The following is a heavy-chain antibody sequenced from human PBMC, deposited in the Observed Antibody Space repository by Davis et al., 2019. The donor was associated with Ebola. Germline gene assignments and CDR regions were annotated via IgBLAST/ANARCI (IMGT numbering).Heavy chain of an antibody. CDR3: ASLRRTITGMDDGFDI. Sequence: KVSCKDSGDTFSTHWIGWVRQMPGKGLEWMGVIYTGDSDTSYSPSFRGQVTISADKSIKTAFLQWNSLKASDTAMYYCASLRRTITGMDDGFDIWGQGTMVTVSS. V-gene: IGHV5-51*01. J-gene: IGHJ3*02. CDR1: GDTFSTHW. D-gene: IGHD2-8*02. CDR2: IYTGDSDT.